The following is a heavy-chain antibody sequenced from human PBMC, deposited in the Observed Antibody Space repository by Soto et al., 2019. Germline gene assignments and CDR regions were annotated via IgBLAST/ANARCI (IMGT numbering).Heavy chain of an antibody. V-gene: IGHV1-69*13. D-gene: IGHD3-22*01. CDR2: IIPIVETP. CDR1: GGTFNSYD. Sequence: GASVKVSCKASGGTFNSYDINWVRQAPGQGLEWMGGIIPIVETPKYAQKFQGRVTITADESTNTVYMELSSLRSEDTAMYYCARLSRPNYYDTSGFFKDNWFDPWSQGTLVTVSS. J-gene: IGHJ5*02. CDR3: ARLSRPNYYDTSGFFKDNWFDP.